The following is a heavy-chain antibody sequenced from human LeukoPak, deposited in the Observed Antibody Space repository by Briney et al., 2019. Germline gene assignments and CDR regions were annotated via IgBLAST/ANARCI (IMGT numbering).Heavy chain of an antibody. Sequence: ASVKVSCKASGYTFTGYYMHWVRRAPGQGLEWMGWINPNSGGTNYAQKFQGRVTMTRDTSTSTAYMELSRLRSDDTAVYYCAQARYSGIFPLWGQGTLVTVSS. CDR2: INPNSGGT. V-gene: IGHV1-2*02. CDR3: AQARYSGIFPL. CDR1: GYTFTGYY. D-gene: IGHD1-26*01. J-gene: IGHJ4*02.